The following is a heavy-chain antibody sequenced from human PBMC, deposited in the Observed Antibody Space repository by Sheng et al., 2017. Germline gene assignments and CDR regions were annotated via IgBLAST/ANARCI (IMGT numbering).Heavy chain of an antibody. Sequence: QVQLQQWGAGLLKPSETLSLTCAVYGGSFSGYYWSWIRQPPGKGLEWIGEINHSGSTNYNPSLKSRVTISVDTSKNQFSLKLSSVTAADTAVYYCASFAPRGYSYGRRFDYWGQGTLVTVSS. D-gene: IGHD5-18*01. CDR1: GGSFSGYY. J-gene: IGHJ4*02. CDR2: INHSGST. CDR3: ASFAPRGYSYGRRFDY. V-gene: IGHV4-34*01.